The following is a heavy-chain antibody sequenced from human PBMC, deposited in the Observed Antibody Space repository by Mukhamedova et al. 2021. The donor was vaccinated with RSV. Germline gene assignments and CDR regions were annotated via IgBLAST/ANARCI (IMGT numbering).Heavy chain of an antibody. CDR3: AREGGYCNDVGCYWKTLDF. D-gene: IGHD2-15*01. CDR2: K. Sequence: KHYADFVRGRSTISRDNAKNSVYLQIDGLRVEDTAVYYCAREGGYCNDVGCYWKTLDFWGQGTQVTVS. V-gene: IGHV3-48*03. J-gene: IGHJ4*02.